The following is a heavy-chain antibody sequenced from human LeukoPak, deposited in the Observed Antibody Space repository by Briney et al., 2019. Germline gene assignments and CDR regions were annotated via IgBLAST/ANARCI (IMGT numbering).Heavy chain of an antibody. Sequence: GGSLRLSCAASGFTFSDYYMTWIRQAAGQGLEWISYVSGSDENKYYAGSVRGRFAISRDNAEKSLFLQMSNVRAEDTAVYYCARARLGAHYIDYWGQGSLVTVYS. D-gene: IGHD4/OR15-4a*01. CDR3: ARARLGAHYIDY. CDR2: VSGSDENK. V-gene: IGHV3-11*01. CDR1: GFTFSDYY. J-gene: IGHJ4*02.